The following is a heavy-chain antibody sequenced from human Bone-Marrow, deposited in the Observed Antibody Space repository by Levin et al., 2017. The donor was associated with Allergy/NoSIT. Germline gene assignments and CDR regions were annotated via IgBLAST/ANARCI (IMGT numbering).Heavy chain of an antibody. V-gene: IGHV3-23*01. CDR2: ISGSGSRI. D-gene: IGHD4-23*01. CDR1: QFSFSSYA. J-gene: IGHJ4*02. CDR3: AKAKFDYGGIKGPLDY. Sequence: PGGSLRLSCAASQFSFSSYAMSWVRQAPGKGLEWVSSISGSGSRIYYADSVKGRFSISRDNSKNTLFLQVNGLTAADTAIYYCAKAKFDYGGIKGPLDYWGQGTLVAVSS.